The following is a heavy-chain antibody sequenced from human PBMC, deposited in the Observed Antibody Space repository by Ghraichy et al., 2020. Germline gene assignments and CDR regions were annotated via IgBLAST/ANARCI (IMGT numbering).Heavy chain of an antibody. V-gene: IGHV1-69*13. CDR1: GGTFSSYA. Sequence: SVKVSCKASGGTFSSYAISWVRQAPGQGLEWMGGIIPIFGTANYAQKFQGRVTITADESTSTAYMELSSLRSEDTAVYYCARSRDADSYGYALGYWGQGTLVTVSS. J-gene: IGHJ4*02. CDR2: IIPIFGTA. CDR3: ARSRDADSYGYALGY. D-gene: IGHD5-18*01.